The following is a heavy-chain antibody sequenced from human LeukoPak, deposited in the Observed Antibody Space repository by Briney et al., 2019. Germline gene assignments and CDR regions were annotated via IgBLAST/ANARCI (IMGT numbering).Heavy chain of an antibody. D-gene: IGHD5-18*01. CDR2: INHSGST. J-gene: IGHJ6*02. CDR3: ARRTRGYSYGPYYYGMDV. Sequence: SETLSLTCAVYGGSFSGYYWSWIRQPPGKGLEWIGEINHSGSTNYNPSLKSRVTISLDTSKNQFSLKLSSVTAVDTAVYYCARRTRGYSYGPYYYGMDVWGQGTTVTVSS. CDR1: GGSFSGYY. V-gene: IGHV4-34*01.